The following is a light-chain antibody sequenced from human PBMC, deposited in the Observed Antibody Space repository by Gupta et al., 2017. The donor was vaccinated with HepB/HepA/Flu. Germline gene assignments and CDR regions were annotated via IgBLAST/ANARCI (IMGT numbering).Light chain of an antibody. CDR1: RSVSRY. CDR3: HQRCDGPPT. V-gene: IGKV3-11*01. CDR2: DAS. J-gene: IGKJ3*01. Sequence: IVLPQSPATPTLSPGERAIRTCRASRSVSRYLAWYQLEPGQAPSLPICDASNCATGIPAKFGGRGSRTDFTVTMSSRDREDFAVYSCHQRCDGPPTFGPGTNVEIK.